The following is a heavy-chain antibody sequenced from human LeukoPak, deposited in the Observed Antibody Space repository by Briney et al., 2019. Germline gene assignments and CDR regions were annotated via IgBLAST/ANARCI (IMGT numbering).Heavy chain of an antibody. CDR1: GIDFRASG. J-gene: IGHJ4*02. D-gene: IGHD2-2*01. V-gene: IGHV3-30*02. CDR3: AREGGTVVIGRFAY. Sequence: GGSLRLSCAASGIDFRASGMHWVRQAPGMGLEWVTFIQTDGRDKYYAASVAGRFTISRDNSKNTVYLNMNNLRPDDTAPYYCAREGGTVVIGRFAYWGQGTLVTVSS. CDR2: IQTDGRDK.